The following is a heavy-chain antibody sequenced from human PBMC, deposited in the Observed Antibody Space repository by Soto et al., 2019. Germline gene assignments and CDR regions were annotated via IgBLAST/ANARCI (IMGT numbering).Heavy chain of an antibody. CDR3: ATVRPYYYDSSGQSMCYYFDY. CDR1: GGSISSGGYS. D-gene: IGHD3-22*01. V-gene: IGHV4-30-2*01. J-gene: IGHJ4*02. CDR2: IYHSGST. Sequence: PSDTLALTSSVSGGSISSGGYSWSWIRQPPGKGLEWIGYIYHSGSTYYNPSLKSRVTISVDRSKNQFSLKLSSVTAADTAVYYCATVRPYYYDSSGQSMCYYFDYWGKGPLFTVSS.